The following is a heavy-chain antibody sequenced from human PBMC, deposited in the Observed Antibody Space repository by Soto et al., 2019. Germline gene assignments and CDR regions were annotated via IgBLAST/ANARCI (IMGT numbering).Heavy chain of an antibody. V-gene: IGHV3-30-3*01. CDR3: AREGDDSGWYGPAC. D-gene: IGHD6-19*01. CDR2: MAYDGSNK. Sequence: QEQLVESGGGVVQPGRSLRISCAASGFSFSTSAMHWVRQPPGKGLEWVAVMAYDGSNKFYADSVKGRFTISRDNSHNTLYLQMNSLKPEDTAVYCCAREGDDSGWYGPACWGQGTRFSVSS. J-gene: IGHJ4*02. CDR1: GFSFSTSA.